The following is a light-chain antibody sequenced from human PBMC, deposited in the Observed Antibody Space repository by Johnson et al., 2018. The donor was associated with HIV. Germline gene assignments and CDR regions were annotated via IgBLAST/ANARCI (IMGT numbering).Light chain of an antibody. CDR3: GTWDSSLSAGKV. J-gene: IGLJ1*01. CDR1: SSNIGNNF. V-gene: IGLV1-51*02. Sequence: QSVLTQPPSVSAAPGQKVTISCSGSSSNIGNNFVSWYQQLPGTAPKLLIYENNKRPSGITDRFSGSKSGTSATLGITGLQTGDEADYYCGTWDSSLSAGKVFGTGTKVTVL. CDR2: ENN.